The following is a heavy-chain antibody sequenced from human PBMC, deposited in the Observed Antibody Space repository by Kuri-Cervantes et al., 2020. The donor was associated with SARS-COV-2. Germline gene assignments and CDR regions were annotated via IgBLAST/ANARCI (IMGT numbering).Heavy chain of an antibody. D-gene: IGHD3-16*01. CDR3: ARGGGYDYPHY. CDR2: IYYSGST. CDR1: GDSISSDY. J-gene: IGHJ4*02. V-gene: IGHV4-59*01. Sequence: GSLRLSCTVSGDSISSDYWSWIRQPPGKGLEWIGYIYYSGSTKYNPSLKSRVTISLNTSKNQFSLKLSSVTAADTAVYYCARGGGYDYPHYWGQGTLVTVSS.